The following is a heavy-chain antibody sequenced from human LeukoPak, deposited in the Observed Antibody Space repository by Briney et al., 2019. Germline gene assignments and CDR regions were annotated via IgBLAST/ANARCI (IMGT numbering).Heavy chain of an antibody. CDR2: IIPIFGTA. Sequence: SVKVSCKASGGTFSSYAISWVRQAPGHGLEWMGGIIPIFGTANYAQKFQGRVTITADESASTAYMELSSLRSEDTAVYYCARVITFGGVIVPFDPWGQGTLVTVSS. V-gene: IGHV1-69*13. J-gene: IGHJ5*02. CDR1: GGTFSSYA. D-gene: IGHD3-16*02. CDR3: ARVITFGGVIVPFDP.